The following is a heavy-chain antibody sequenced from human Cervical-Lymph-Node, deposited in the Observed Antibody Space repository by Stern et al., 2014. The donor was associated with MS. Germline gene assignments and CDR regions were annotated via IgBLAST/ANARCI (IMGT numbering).Heavy chain of an antibody. J-gene: IGHJ4*02. V-gene: IGHV3-73*01. CDR3: VGWVHSSVWYPGY. CDR2: IKSKTDNYAT. CDR1: RFTFSDSSA. Sequence: EVQLVESGGDLVQPGGSLKLSCAASRFTFSDSSAIHWVRQASGKGLEWVGRIKSKTDNYATAYAASVKGRFTISRDDSKETAYLQMNSLKSEDTAVYYCVGWVHSSVWYPGYWGQGTLVTVSS. D-gene: IGHD6-19*01.